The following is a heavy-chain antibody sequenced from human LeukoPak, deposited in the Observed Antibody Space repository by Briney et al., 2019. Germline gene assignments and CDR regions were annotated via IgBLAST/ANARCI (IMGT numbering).Heavy chain of an antibody. D-gene: IGHD3-22*01. CDR3: ARGPVDYYDSSGSFGGRIDY. CDR1: GGSISSSSYY. CDR2: IYYSGST. J-gene: IGHJ4*02. Sequence: SETLSLTCTVSGGSISSSSYYWGWIRQPPGKGLEWIGSIYYSGSTYYNPSLKSRVTISVDTSKNQFSLKLSSVTAAGTAVYYCARGPVDYYDSSGSFGGRIDYWGQGTLVTVSS. V-gene: IGHV4-39*07.